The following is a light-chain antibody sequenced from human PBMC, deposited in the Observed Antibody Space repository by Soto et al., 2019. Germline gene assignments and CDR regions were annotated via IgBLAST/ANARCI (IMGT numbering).Light chain of an antibody. CDR1: QSVSSN. V-gene: IGKV3-15*01. CDR3: QHYNNWPFT. Sequence: EIVMTQSPATLSVSPGERATLSCRASQSVSSNLAWYQQKPGQAPSPLISGASARATGVPARFSGSGSGTEFTLTISSLQSEDFAVYYCQHYNNWPFTFGQGTKLEI. CDR2: GAS. J-gene: IGKJ2*01.